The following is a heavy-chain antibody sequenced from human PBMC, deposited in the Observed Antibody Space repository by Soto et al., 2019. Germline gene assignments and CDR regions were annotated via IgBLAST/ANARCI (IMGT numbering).Heavy chain of an antibody. V-gene: IGHV4-30-2*01. CDR1: GGSISSGGYS. Sequence: SQTLSLTCAVSGGSISSGGYSWSWIRQPPGKGLEWIGYIYHSGSTYYNPSLKSRVTISVDRSKNQFSLKLSSVTAADTAVYYDAAGGGLPRYYWGQGTLVTVSS. J-gene: IGHJ4*02. D-gene: IGHD5-12*01. CDR2: IYHSGST. CDR3: AAGGGLPRYY.